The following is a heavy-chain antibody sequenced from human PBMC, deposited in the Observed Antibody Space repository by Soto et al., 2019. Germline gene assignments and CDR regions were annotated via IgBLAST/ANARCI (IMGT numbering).Heavy chain of an antibody. Sequence: SEPLSLTCTVSGGSISGSSYYWGWIRQPPGKGQEWIGSIYYSGSTYYNPSLKSRVTISVDTSKNQFSLKLSSVTAADTAVYYCARSSAVITTLVYFDYWGQGTLVTVSS. CDR1: GGSISGSSYY. V-gene: IGHV4-39*01. D-gene: IGHD3-22*01. J-gene: IGHJ4*02. CDR3: ARSSAVITTLVYFDY. CDR2: IYYSGST.